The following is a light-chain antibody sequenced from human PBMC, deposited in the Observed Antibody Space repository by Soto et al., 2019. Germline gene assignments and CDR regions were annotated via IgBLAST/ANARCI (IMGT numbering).Light chain of an antibody. V-gene: IGKV3-20*01. CDR3: QEYAGPPPIT. Sequence: EIVLTQSPDTLSLSPGERATLSCRASQSVRSERLAWYQQKRGQAPRLVIFDASFRASGIPERFRGSESGTDFTLTIARLEPEDFAVYYCQEYAGPPPITFGRGTRLEIK. CDR2: DAS. J-gene: IGKJ5*01. CDR1: QSVRSER.